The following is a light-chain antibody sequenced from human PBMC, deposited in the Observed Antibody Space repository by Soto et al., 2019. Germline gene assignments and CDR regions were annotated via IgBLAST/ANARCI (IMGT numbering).Light chain of an antibody. CDR3: QQRSNWPWT. J-gene: IGKJ1*01. Sequence: EIVLTQSPATLCLSPGERATLSCRASQSVSRNLAWYQQKPGQAPRLLIYEASSRATGIPARFSGGGSGTAFTLTISRLEPEDFAVYYCQQRSNWPWTFGQGTKVDNK. CDR2: EAS. CDR1: QSVSRN. V-gene: IGKV3-11*01.